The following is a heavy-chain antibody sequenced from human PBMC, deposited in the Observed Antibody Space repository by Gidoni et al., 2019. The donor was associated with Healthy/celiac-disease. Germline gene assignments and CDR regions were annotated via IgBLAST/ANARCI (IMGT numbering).Heavy chain of an antibody. V-gene: IGHV3-53*01. D-gene: IGHD3-22*01. J-gene: IGHJ5*02. CDR2: IYSGGST. Sequence: EVQLVESGGGLIQPGGSLRLSCAAAGFTVSSHYMSWVRQAPGKGLEWVSVIYSGGSTYYADSVKGRFTISRDNSKNTLYLQMNSLRAEDTAVYYCARETAGSSGYYPEWFDPWGQGTLVTVSS. CDR3: ARETAGSSGYYPEWFDP. CDR1: GFTVSSHY.